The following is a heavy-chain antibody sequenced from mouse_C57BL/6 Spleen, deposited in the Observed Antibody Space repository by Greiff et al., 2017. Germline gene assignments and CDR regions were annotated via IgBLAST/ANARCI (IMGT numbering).Heavy chain of an antibody. Sequence: DVQLQESGPELVKPGASVKIPCKASGYTFTDYNMDWVKQSHGKSLEWIGDINPNNGGTIYNQKFKGKATLTVDKSSSTAYMELRSLTSEDTAVYYCARRGLAPGAMDYWGQGTSVTVSS. V-gene: IGHV1-18*01. J-gene: IGHJ4*01. CDR3: ARRGLAPGAMDY. CDR1: GYTFTDYN. CDR2: INPNNGGT. D-gene: IGHD3-3*01.